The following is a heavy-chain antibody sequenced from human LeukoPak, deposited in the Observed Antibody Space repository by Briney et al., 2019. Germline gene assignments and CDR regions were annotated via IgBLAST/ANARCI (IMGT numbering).Heavy chain of an antibody. V-gene: IGHV7-4-1*02. CDR3: ARVILSFEF. Sequence: ASVKVSCKASGYSFNSQGMNWVRQAPGQGLEWMGWINTDSGNPTYAQGFTGRFVFSLDSSVSTAYLQISNLTPEDTAKYYCARVILSFEFWAQGKMVIVS. CDR1: GYSFNSQG. CDR2: INTDSGNP. D-gene: IGHD3-9*01. J-gene: IGHJ3*01.